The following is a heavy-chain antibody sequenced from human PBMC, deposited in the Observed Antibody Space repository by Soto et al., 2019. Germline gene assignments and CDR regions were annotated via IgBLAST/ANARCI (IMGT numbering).Heavy chain of an antibody. CDR3: ASRRYDFWSGYRFDY. J-gene: IGHJ4*02. CDR2: INHSGST. Sequence: SETLSLTCAVYGGSFSGYYWSWIRQPPGKGLEWIGEINHSGSTNYNPSLKSRVTISVDTSKNQFSLKLSSVTAADTAVYYCASRRYDFWSGYRFDYWGQGTLVTVSS. D-gene: IGHD3-3*01. V-gene: IGHV4-34*01. CDR1: GGSFSGYY.